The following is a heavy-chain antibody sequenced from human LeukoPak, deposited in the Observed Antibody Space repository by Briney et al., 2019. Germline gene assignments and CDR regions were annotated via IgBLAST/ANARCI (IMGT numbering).Heavy chain of an antibody. Sequence: PSETLSLTCTVSGGSISGSSYYWGWIRQPPGKGLEWIGSIYYSGSTYYNPSLKSRVTISVDTSKNQFSLKLSSVTAADTAVYYCARRGPYIAAAGVRAFDIWGQGTMVTVSS. CDR2: IYYSGST. J-gene: IGHJ3*02. V-gene: IGHV4-39*01. CDR1: GGSISGSSYY. D-gene: IGHD6-13*01. CDR3: ARRGPYIAAAGVRAFDI.